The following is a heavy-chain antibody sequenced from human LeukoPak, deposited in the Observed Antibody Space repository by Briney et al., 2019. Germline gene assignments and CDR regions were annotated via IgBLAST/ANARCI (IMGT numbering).Heavy chain of an antibody. CDR3: ARGLYSDYMDV. V-gene: IGHV1-69*13. CDR1: GGTFSSYA. Sequence: RASVKVSCKASGGTFSSYAISWVRQAPGQGLEWMGGIIPIFGTADYAQKFQGRVTITADESTSTAYMELSSLRSEDTAVYYCARGLYSDYMDVWGKGTTVTVSS. D-gene: IGHD2-15*01. CDR2: IIPIFGTA. J-gene: IGHJ6*03.